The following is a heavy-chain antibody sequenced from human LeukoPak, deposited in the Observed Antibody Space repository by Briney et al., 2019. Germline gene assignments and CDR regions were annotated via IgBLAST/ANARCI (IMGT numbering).Heavy chain of an antibody. J-gene: IGHJ3*01. Sequence: GSVKVSCKSSGYTFTSYPMNWVRQAPGQGHEWMGWINTDTGNPTYAQGFTGRFVFSLDTSVGTAYLQITSLKAEDTAVYYCARAGLTGSKVAFDVWGQGTMVTVSS. D-gene: IGHD1-20*01. CDR2: INTDTGNP. CDR3: ARAGLTGSKVAFDV. V-gene: IGHV7-4-1*02. CDR1: GYTFTSYP.